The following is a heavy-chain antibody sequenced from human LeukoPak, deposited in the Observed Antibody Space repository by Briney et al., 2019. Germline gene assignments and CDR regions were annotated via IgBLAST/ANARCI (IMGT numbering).Heavy chain of an antibody. J-gene: IGHJ3*02. CDR2: IVVGSGNT. CDR1: GFTFTSSA. V-gene: IGHV1-58*01. Sequence: GASVKVSCKASGFTFTSSAVQWVRQARGQRLEWIGWIVVGSGNTNYAQKFQERVTITRDMSTSTAYMELSSLRSEDTAVYYCAADPGYNWNDGDAFDIWGQGTMVTVSS. CDR3: AADPGYNWNDGDAFDI. D-gene: IGHD1-1*01.